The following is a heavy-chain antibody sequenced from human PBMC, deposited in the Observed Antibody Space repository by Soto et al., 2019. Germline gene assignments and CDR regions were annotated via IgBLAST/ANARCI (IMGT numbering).Heavy chain of an antibody. CDR1: GYTFTSYA. J-gene: IGHJ4*02. D-gene: IGHD5-18*01. V-gene: IGHV1-3*01. CDR3: ARDMAMDSPFDY. Sequence: ASLKVSCKASGYTFTSYAMHWVRQAPGQRLEWMGWINAGNGNTKYSQKFQGRVTITRDTSASTAYMELSSLRSEDTAVYYCARDMAMDSPFDYWGQGTLVTGS. CDR2: INAGNGNT.